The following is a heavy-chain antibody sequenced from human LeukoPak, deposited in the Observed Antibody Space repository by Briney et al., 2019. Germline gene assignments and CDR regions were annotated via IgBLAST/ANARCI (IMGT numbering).Heavy chain of an antibody. CDR2: IYYSGST. Sequence: PSETLSLTCTVSGGSISSSSYYWGWIRQPPGKGLEWIGSIYYSGSTYYNPSLKSRVTISVDTSKNQFSLKLSSVTAADTAVYYCARHQGKDWNYYYFDYWGQGTLVTVSS. CDR1: GGSISSSSYY. V-gene: IGHV4-39*01. J-gene: IGHJ4*02. CDR3: ARHQGKDWNYYYFDY. D-gene: IGHD1-7*01.